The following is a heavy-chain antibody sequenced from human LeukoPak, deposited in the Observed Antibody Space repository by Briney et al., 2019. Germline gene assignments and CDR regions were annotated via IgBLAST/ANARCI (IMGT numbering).Heavy chain of an antibody. CDR2: IYYSGST. J-gene: IGHJ6*03. D-gene: IGHD3-22*01. CDR1: GGSISSYY. CDR3: AVETYYYDSSGIYYYYYYMDV. Sequence: SETLSLTCTVSGGSISSYYRSWIRQPPGKGLEWIGYIYYSGSTNYNPSLKSRVTISVDTSKNQFSLKLRSVTAADTAVYSCAVETYYYDSSGIYYYYYYMDVWGKGTTVTVSS. V-gene: IGHV4-59*01.